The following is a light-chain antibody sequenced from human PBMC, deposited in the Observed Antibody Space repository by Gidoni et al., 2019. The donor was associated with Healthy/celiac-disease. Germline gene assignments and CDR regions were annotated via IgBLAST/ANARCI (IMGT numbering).Light chain of an antibody. CDR3: QQYDNLLIFT. J-gene: IGKJ3*01. Sequence: DIQMTQSPSSLSASVGDRVTITCQASQDISNYLNWYQQKPGKAPKLLIYDASNLETGVPSRFSGSGSGTDFTFTISSLQPEDSATDYCQQYDNLLIFTFGPGTKVDIK. CDR2: DAS. CDR1: QDISNY. V-gene: IGKV1-33*01.